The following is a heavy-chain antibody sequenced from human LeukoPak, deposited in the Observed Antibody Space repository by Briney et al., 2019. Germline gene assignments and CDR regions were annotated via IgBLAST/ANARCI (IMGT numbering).Heavy chain of an antibody. CDR3: ARGPAGMVRGVMFWYFDL. D-gene: IGHD3-10*01. CDR2: IIPIFGTA. Sequence: SVKVSCKASGGTFSSYAISWVRQAPGQGLEWMGGIIPIFGTANYAQKFQGGGTITTDESTSTAYMELSSLRAEDTAVYYCARGPAGMVRGVMFWYFDLWGRGTLVTVSS. J-gene: IGHJ2*01. CDR1: GGTFSSYA. V-gene: IGHV1-69*05.